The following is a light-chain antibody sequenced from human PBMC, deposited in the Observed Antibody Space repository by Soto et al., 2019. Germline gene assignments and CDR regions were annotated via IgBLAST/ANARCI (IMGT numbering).Light chain of an antibody. J-gene: IGLJ2*01. CDR3: QSYDSSVSKVV. V-gene: IGLV1-40*01. CDR2: GNN. Sequence: QPVLTQPPSVSGAPGQRVTISCTGSSSNIGAGYDVHWYQQLPGTAPKLLIYGNNNRPSGVPDRFSGSKSGTSASLAITGLQAEDEADYYCQSYDSSVSKVVFGGGTKLTVL. CDR1: SSNIGAGYD.